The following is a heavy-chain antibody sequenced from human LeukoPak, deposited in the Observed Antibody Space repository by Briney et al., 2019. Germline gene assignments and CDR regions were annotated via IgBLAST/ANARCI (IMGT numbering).Heavy chain of an antibody. CDR3: AISYYDSSGYPTRGLQH. J-gene: IGHJ1*01. D-gene: IGHD3-22*01. Sequence: SETLSLTCTVSGDSLSNYYWSWIRQPPGKGLEWIGYIYYSGSTNYNPSLKSRVTISVDTSKNQFSLKLSSVTAADTAVYYCAISYYDSSGYPTRGLQHWGQGTLVTVSS. CDR2: IYYSGST. CDR1: GDSLSNYY. V-gene: IGHV4-59*01.